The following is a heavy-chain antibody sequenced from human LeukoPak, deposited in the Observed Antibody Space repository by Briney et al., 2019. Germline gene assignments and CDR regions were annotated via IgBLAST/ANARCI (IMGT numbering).Heavy chain of an antibody. CDR3: ARTEDEHSSSGWFDP. J-gene: IGHJ5*02. CDR2: IYYSGST. D-gene: IGHD6-6*01. CDR1: GGSISSSSYY. V-gene: IGHV4-39*01. Sequence: SETLSLTCTVSGGSISSSSYYWGWIRQPPGKGLEWIGSIYYSGSTYYNPSLKSRVTISVDTSKNQFSLKLSSVTAADTAVYYCARTEDEHSSSGWFDPWGQGTLVTVSS.